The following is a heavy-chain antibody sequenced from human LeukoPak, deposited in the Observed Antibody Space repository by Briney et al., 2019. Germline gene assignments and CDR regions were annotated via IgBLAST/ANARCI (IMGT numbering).Heavy chain of an antibody. J-gene: IGHJ4*02. CDR1: AGSISSYY. Sequence: SETLSLTCTVSAGSISSYYWSWIRQPPGKGLEWIGYIYYSGSTNYNPSLKSRVTISVDTSKNQFTLKLSSVTAADTAVYYCARAVYYYDSSGYAYYFDYWGQGTLVTVSS. V-gene: IGHV4-59*01. CDR2: IYYSGST. CDR3: ARAVYYYDSSGYAYYFDY. D-gene: IGHD3-22*01.